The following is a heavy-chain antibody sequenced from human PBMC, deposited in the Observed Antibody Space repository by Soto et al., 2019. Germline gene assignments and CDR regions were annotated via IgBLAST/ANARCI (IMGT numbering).Heavy chain of an antibody. V-gene: IGHV4-4*07. CDR1: GGAISGYY. CDR2: IYSSGST. D-gene: IGHD3-3*01. Sequence: PSETLSLTCTVSGGAISGYYWTWIRQPAGKGLEWIGRIYSSGSTKYNPPLKSRVTMSLDTSKNQFSLRLTSVTAADTAVYYCARGQRFSDWFDPWGQGXLVTVYS. CDR3: ARGQRFSDWFDP. J-gene: IGHJ5*02.